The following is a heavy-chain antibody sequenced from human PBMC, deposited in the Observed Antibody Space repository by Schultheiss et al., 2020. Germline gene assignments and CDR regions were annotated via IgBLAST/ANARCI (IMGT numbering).Heavy chain of an antibody. D-gene: IGHD2/OR15-2a*01. V-gene: IGHV3-30-3*01. CDR1: GFTFDDYA. CDR3: AKDLFSV. Sequence: GGSLRLSCAASGFTFDDYAMHWVRQAPGKGLEWVAVISYDGSNKYYADSVKGRFTISRDNAKNTLYLQMNSLRAEDTAVYYCAKDLFSVWGQGTLVTVSS. J-gene: IGHJ4*02. CDR2: ISYDGSNK.